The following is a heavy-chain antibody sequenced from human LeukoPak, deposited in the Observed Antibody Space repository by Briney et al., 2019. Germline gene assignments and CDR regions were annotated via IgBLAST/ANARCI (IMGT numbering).Heavy chain of an antibody. J-gene: IGHJ4*02. D-gene: IGHD6-19*01. Sequence: SETLCLTCAVYGGSFSGYYWSCIRQPPGKGLEWIGEINHSGSTNYNPSLKSRVTISVDTSKNQFSLKLSSVTAADTAVYYCARADYSSGWLIDYWGQGTLVTVSS. CDR1: GGSFSGYY. CDR2: INHSGST. V-gene: IGHV4-34*01. CDR3: ARADYSSGWLIDY.